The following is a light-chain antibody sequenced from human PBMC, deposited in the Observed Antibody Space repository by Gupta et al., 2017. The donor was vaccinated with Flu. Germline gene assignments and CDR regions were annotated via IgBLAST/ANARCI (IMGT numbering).Light chain of an antibody. CDR3: QQYGSSPNT. Sequence: GTLSLSPGEGATLSCRASQSVSRNYIAGYQQKPGQAPRLLIYGASSRAAAFPDRFSGSGSGTDFTLTISRLELEDFAVYYCQQYGSSPNTFGQGTKVEIK. CDR1: QSVSRNY. J-gene: IGKJ2*01. CDR2: GAS. V-gene: IGKV3-20*01.